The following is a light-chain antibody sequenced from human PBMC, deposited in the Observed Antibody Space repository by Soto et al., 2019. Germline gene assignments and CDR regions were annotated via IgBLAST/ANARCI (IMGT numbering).Light chain of an antibody. CDR3: HQYRHLPCT. J-gene: IGKJ1*01. CDR2: GAS. Sequence: ERSTQSCSASQSVSSNYLAWYQQKPGQAPRLLIYGASSRATGIPDRFSGSASGTDFTLTIGSLESEAFPVYFCHQYRHLPCTFGQGTKVDI. V-gene: IGKV3-20*01. CDR1: QSVSSNY.